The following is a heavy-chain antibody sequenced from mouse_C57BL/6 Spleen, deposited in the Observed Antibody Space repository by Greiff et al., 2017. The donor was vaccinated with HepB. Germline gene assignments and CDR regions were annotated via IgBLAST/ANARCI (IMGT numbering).Heavy chain of an antibody. CDR2: ILPGSGST. CDR3: ARRVTTVVARDFDY. D-gene: IGHD1-1*01. Sequence: QVQLQQPGAELVKPGASVKLSCKATGYTFTGYWIEWVKQRPGHGLEWIGEILPGSGSTNYNEKFKGKATFTADTSSNTAYMQLSSLTTEDSAIYYCARRVTTVVARDFDYWGQGTTLTVSS. CDR1: GYTFTGYW. J-gene: IGHJ2*01. V-gene: IGHV1-9*01.